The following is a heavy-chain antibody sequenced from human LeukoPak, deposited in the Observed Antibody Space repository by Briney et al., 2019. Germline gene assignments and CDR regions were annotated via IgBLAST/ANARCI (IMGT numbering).Heavy chain of an antibody. CDR3: ASLLSYDYVGGSYRANWFDP. CDR1: GGSLSSGGYY. V-gene: IGHV4-31*03. J-gene: IGHJ5*02. CDR2: IYFSGST. Sequence: SETLSLTCTVSGGSLSSGGYYWSWLRQHPGRGLEWVGYIYFSGSTYSNPSLKTRVTISVDTSKNQFSLKLSSVTPADTAVYYWASLLSYDYVGGSYRANWFDPWGQGTLVTVSS. D-gene: IGHD3-16*02.